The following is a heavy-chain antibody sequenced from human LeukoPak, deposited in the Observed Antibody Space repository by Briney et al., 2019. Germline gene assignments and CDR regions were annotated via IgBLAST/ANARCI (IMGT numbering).Heavy chain of an antibody. J-gene: IGHJ4*02. Sequence: PSETLSLTCAVYGGSFSNYYWSWIRQPPGKGLEWIGEINDSGRINYNPSLMSRVTISVDTSKNQLSLKLGSVTAADTAVYYCARHPPRDGSAFDYWGQGTLVTVSS. CDR2: INDSGRI. V-gene: IGHV4-34*01. CDR3: ARHPPRDGSAFDY. CDR1: GGSFSNYY.